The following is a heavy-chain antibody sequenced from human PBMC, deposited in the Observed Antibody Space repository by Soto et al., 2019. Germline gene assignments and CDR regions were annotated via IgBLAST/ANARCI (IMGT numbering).Heavy chain of an antibody. CDR1: GFTSS. CDR2: SDFSGRLT. Sequence: EVQILESGGALIQPGGSLRLSCAASGFTSSMTWVRQAPGKGLEWVSASDFSGRLTYYADSVKGRFTIFRDTSVNTLFLQMNSLRTEDTAVYYCANILVGQWLVPGGYWGPGTLVNVSS. CDR3: ANILVGQWLVPGGY. V-gene: IGHV3-23*01. J-gene: IGHJ4*02. D-gene: IGHD6-19*01.